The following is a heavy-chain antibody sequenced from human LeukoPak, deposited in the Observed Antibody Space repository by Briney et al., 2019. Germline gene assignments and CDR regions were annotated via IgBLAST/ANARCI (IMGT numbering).Heavy chain of an antibody. CDR1: GYTFTSYY. V-gene: IGHV1-46*01. J-gene: IGHJ5*02. CDR2: INPSGGST. CDR3: ARGDGIAAAGDWFDP. D-gene: IGHD6-13*01. Sequence: ASVTVSCKASGYTFTSYYMHWVRQAPGQGLEWMGIINPSGGSTSYAQKFQGRVTMTRDTSTSTVYMELSSLRSEDTAVYYCARGDGIAAAGDWFDPWGQGTLVTVSS.